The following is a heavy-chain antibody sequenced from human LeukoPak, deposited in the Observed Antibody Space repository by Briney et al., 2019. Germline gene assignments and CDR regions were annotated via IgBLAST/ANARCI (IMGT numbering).Heavy chain of an antibody. D-gene: IGHD3-22*01. CDR3: ARTPSGGRYYDSSGYYSGFDY. CDR2: INHSGST. V-gene: IGHV4-34*01. J-gene: IGHJ4*02. Sequence: SETLSLTCAVYGGSFSGYYWSWIRQPPGKGLEWIGEINHSGSTNYNPSLKSRVTISVDTSKNQFSLKLSSVTAADTAVYYCARTPSGGRYYDSSGYYSGFDYWGQGTLVTVSS. CDR1: GGSFSGYY.